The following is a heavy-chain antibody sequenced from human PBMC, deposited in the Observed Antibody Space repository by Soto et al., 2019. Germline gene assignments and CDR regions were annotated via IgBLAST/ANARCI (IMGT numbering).Heavy chain of an antibody. CDR3: AKGSRGAYYYCMDV. CDR1: GFTFSSSA. J-gene: IGHJ6*03. V-gene: IGHV3-23*01. Sequence: EVQMLESGGGLVQPGGSLRLSCAASGFTFSSSAMNWVRQAPGKGLEWVSSISNSGGTTSYADSVKGRFTISRDNSKNTLYLQMNSLRAADTAVYYCAKGSRGAYYYCMDVWGKGTTVTVSS. CDR2: ISNSGGTT.